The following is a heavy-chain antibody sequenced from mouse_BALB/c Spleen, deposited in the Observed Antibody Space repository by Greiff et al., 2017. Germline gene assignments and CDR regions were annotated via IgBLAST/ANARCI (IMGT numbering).Heavy chain of an antibody. D-gene: IGHD1-3*01. Sequence: VQLQQSAAELARPGASVKMSCKASGYTFTSYTMHWVKQRPGQGLEWIGYINPSSGYTEYNQKFKDKTTLTADKSSSTAYMQLSSLTSEDSAVYYCARPITYYFDYWGQGTTLTVSS. CDR3: ARPITYYFDY. J-gene: IGHJ2*01. V-gene: IGHV1-4*02. CDR2: INPSSGYT. CDR1: GYTFTSYT.